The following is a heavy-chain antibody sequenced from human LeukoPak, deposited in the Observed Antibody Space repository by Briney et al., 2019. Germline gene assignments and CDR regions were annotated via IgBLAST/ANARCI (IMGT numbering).Heavy chain of an antibody. D-gene: IGHD2-2*01. J-gene: IGHJ6*04. CDR1: GFTFRSYG. Sequence: PGGSLRLSCAASGFTFRSYGMHWLRQAPGKGLEWVAFIRYDETNKYYADSVKGRFTLSRDNSSNTLYLQMNSLRTEDTAVYNCAKDRSTSLMDVWGEGTTVTVSS. CDR2: IRYDETNK. V-gene: IGHV3-30*02. CDR3: AKDRSTSLMDV.